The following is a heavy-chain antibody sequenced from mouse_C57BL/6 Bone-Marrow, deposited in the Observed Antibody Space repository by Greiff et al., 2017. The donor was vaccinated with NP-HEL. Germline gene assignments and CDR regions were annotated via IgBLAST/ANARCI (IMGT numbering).Heavy chain of an antibody. D-gene: IGHD2-4*01. CDR3: TPYYDYDSAWFAY. J-gene: IGHJ3*01. CDR2: IDPENGDT. Sequence: EVQLQQSGAELVRPGASVKLSCTASGFNIKDDYMHWVKQRPEQGLEWIGWIDPENGDTEYASKFQGKATITADTSSNTAYLQLSRLTSEDTAVYYCTPYYDYDSAWFAYWGQGTLVTVSA. V-gene: IGHV14-4*01. CDR1: GFNIKDDY.